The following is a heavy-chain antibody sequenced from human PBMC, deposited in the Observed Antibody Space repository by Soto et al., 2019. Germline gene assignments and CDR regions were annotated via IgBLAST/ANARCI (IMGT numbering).Heavy chain of an antibody. CDR2: IIPIFGTA. Sequence: QVQLVQSGAEVKKPGSSVKVSCKASGGTFSSYAISWVRQAPGQGLEWMGGIIPIFGTANYAQKFQGRVTXXAXEGXSTASMELSSLRSEDTAVYYCARSPHDYGDFRPWYWGQGTLVTVSS. V-gene: IGHV1-69*12. J-gene: IGHJ4*02. CDR3: ARSPHDYGDFRPWY. D-gene: IGHD4-17*01. CDR1: GGTFSSYA.